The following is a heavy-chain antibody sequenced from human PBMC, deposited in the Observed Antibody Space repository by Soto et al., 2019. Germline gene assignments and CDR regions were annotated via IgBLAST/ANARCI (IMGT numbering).Heavy chain of an antibody. CDR2: IKKDGSEK. D-gene: IGHD3-16*02. V-gene: IGHV3-7*03. CDR3: ARGYLRWAQS. CDR1: AFTFSTYW. Sequence: PGGSLRLSCAASAFTFSTYWMSWVRQAPGKGLEWVANIKKDGSEKYYVDSVKGRFTISRDNAKNSLYLQMNSLRAEDTAVYYCARGYLRWAQSWGQGTLVTVSS. J-gene: IGHJ5*02.